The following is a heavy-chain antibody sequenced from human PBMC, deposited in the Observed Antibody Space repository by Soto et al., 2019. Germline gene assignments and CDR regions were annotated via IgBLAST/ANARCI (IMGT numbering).Heavy chain of an antibody. D-gene: IGHD2-15*01. J-gene: IGHJ1*01. CDR2: IIPIFGTA. Sequence: VQLVQSGAEVKKPGSSVKVSCKASGGTFSSYAISWVRQAPGQGLEWMGGIIPIFGTANYAQKFQGRVTITADESTSTAYMELSSLRSEDTAVYYCARDLRACSGGSCYSRYFQHWGQGTLVTVSS. V-gene: IGHV1-69*01. CDR3: ARDLRACSGGSCYSRYFQH. CDR1: GGTFSSYA.